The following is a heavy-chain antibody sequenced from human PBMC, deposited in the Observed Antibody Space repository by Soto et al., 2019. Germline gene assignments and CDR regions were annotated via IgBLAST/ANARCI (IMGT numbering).Heavy chain of an antibody. CDR3: AIGFYCSSTGCYFRRGNYYMDV. J-gene: IGHJ6*03. D-gene: IGHD2-2*01. Sequence: SETLSLTCAVYGGSFSGYYWSWIRQPPGKGLEWIGEINHSGSTNYNPSLKSRVTISVDTSKNQFSLKLSSVTAADTAVYYCAIGFYCSSTGCYFRRGNYYMDVWGKGTTVTVSS. V-gene: IGHV4-34*01. CDR1: GGSFSGYY. CDR2: INHSGST.